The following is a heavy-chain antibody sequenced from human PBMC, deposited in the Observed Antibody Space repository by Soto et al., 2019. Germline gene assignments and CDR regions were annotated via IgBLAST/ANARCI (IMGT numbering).Heavy chain of an antibody. J-gene: IGHJ4*02. CDR1: GGTFLSYA. Sequence: SVKVSCQASGGTFLSYAFSLMLQAPVLVLLWMGGIIRIFHTTTYATKFQGRVTITADESTSTAYMELISLRSDDTAVYYCVHRRDGYNSAFFDYWGQGTLVTSPQ. D-gene: IGHD5-12*01. V-gene: IGHV1-69*13. CDR2: IIRIFHTT. CDR3: VHRRDGYNSAFFDY.